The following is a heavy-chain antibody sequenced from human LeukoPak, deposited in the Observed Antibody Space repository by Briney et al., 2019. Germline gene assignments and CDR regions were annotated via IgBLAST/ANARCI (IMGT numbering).Heavy chain of an antibody. Sequence: SETLSLTCTVSGGSISSYYWSWIRQPPGKGREWIGYIYYSGSTSYNPSLKSRVTISVDTSKNHFSLKLSSVTAADTAVYYCARYSGSYPHDAFDIWGQGTMVTVSS. CDR1: GGSISSYY. CDR2: IYYSGST. J-gene: IGHJ3*02. CDR3: ARYSGSYPHDAFDI. D-gene: IGHD1-26*01. V-gene: IGHV4-59*01.